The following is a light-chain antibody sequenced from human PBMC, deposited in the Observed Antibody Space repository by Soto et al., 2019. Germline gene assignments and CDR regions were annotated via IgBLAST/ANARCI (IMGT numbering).Light chain of an antibody. Sequence: QSALTQPASVSGSPGQSITISCTGTSSDVGGYDYVSWYQQHPGKAPKLMIYEVNNRPSGVSNRFSASKSGNTASLTISGLQAEDEADYYCSSYTSTSTVLFGGGTKLTVL. CDR1: SSDVGGYDY. CDR2: EVN. CDR3: SSYTSTSTVL. J-gene: IGLJ2*01. V-gene: IGLV2-14*01.